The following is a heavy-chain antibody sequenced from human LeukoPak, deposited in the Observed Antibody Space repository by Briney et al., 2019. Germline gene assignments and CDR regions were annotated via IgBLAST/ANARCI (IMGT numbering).Heavy chain of an antibody. CDR1: GFTFSSHG. D-gene: IGHD3-22*01. CDR2: IWYDGSNK. J-gene: IGHJ4*02. Sequence: PGGSLRLSCAASGFTFSSHGMHWVRQAPGKGLEWVAVIWYDGSNKYYADSVKGRFTISRDNSKNTLCLQMNSLRAEDTAVYYCARQEGRGVVVILFDYWGQGTLVTVSS. V-gene: IGHV3-33*01. CDR3: ARQEGRGVVVILFDY.